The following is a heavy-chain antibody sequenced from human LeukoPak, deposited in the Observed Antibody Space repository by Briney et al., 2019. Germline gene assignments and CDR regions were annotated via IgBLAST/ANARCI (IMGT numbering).Heavy chain of an antibody. Sequence: ASVKVSCKASGYTFTSYDINWVRQATGQGLEWMGWMNPNSGNTGYAQKFQGRVTMTRNTSISTAYMELSSLRSEDTAVYYCARDLGLVWYFDLWGRGTLVTVSS. V-gene: IGHV1-8*01. CDR3: ARDLGLVWYFDL. CDR2: MNPNSGNT. J-gene: IGHJ2*01. D-gene: IGHD3/OR15-3a*01. CDR1: GYTFTSYD.